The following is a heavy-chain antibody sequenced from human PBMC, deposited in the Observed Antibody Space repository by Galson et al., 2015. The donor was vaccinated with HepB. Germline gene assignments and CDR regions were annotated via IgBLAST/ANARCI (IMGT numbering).Heavy chain of an antibody. D-gene: IGHD6-19*01. CDR2: INHSGST. CDR3: ASEAVAGLLDY. J-gene: IGHJ4*02. Sequence: ETLSLTCAVYGGSFSGYYWSWIRQPPGKGLEWIGEINHSGSTNYNPSLKSRVTISVDTSKNQFSLKLSSVTAADTAVYYCASEAVAGLLDYWGQGTLVTVSS. V-gene: IGHV4-34*01. CDR1: GGSFSGYY.